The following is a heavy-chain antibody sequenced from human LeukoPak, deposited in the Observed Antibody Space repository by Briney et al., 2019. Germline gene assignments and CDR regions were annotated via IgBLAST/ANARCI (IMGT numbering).Heavy chain of an antibody. CDR1: EFTFGHFW. J-gene: IGHJ6*03. Sequence: GGSLRLSCVASEFTFGHFWMSWVRQAPGKGLEWVANIKQDGSEKYYVDSLKGRFTISRDNAKNSLYLQMNSLRAEDTAVYYCARAYYYMDVWGKGTTVTVSS. CDR3: ARAYYYMDV. CDR2: IKQDGSEK. V-gene: IGHV3-7*04.